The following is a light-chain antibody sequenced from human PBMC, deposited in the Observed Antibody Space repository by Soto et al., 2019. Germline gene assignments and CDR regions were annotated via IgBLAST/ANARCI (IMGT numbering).Light chain of an antibody. V-gene: IGLV2-14*01. CDR3: SSYTSATTYV. CDR1: SSDVGAYNY. J-gene: IGLJ1*01. Sequence: QSALTQPASVSGSPGQSITISCTGTSSDVGAYNYDSWYQQYPGEAPRVIIYDVRHRPAGVSNRFSGSKSGNTASLTISGLQTQDEADDYCSSYTSATTYVFGTGTKLTVL. CDR2: DVR.